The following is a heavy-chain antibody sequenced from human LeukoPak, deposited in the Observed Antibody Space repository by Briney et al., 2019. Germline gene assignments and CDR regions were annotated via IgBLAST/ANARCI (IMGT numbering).Heavy chain of an antibody. CDR3: ARERSGYDFYYYYYMDV. D-gene: IGHD5-12*01. CDR2: IYYSGST. Sequence: SETLSLTCTVSGGSISSSSYYWGWIRQPPGKGLEWIGSIYYSGSTYYNPSLKSRVTISVDTSKNQFSLKLSSVTAADTAVYYCARERSGYDFYYYYYMDVWGKGTTVTVSS. V-gene: IGHV4-39*07. CDR1: GGSISSSSYY. J-gene: IGHJ6*03.